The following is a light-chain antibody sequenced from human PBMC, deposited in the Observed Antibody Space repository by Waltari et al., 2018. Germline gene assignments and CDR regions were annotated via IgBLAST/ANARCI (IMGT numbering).Light chain of an antibody. V-gene: IGKV1-39*01. Sequence: DIQVTQSPSSLSASVGDRVSITCRASQNIGNNLNWYQQQPGRAPKLLIYDVSSLNSGVPSRFRGSSSGTEFTLTISSLQPEDFATYYWQQSFTIPVAFGGGTKVDI. CDR3: QQSFTIPVA. CDR2: DVS. CDR1: QNIGNN. J-gene: IGKJ4*01.